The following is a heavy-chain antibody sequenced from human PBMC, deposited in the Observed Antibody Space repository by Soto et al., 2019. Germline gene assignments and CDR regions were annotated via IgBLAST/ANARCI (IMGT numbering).Heavy chain of an antibody. J-gene: IGHJ5*02. CDR3: ARDPNSMGYSYGYGIELNWFDP. V-gene: IGHV1-69*01. CDR1: GGTFSSYA. D-gene: IGHD5-18*01. Sequence: QVQLVQSGAEVKKPGSSVKVSCKASGGTFSSYAISWVRQAPGQGLEWMGGIIPIFGTANYAQKFQGRVTITADESTSTAYMELSSLRSEDTAVYYCARDPNSMGYSYGYGIELNWFDPWGQGTLVTVSS. CDR2: IIPIFGTA.